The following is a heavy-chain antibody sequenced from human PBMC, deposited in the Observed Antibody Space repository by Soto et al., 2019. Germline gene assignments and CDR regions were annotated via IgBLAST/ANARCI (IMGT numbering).Heavy chain of an antibody. J-gene: IGHJ4*02. CDR3: ARVITARPGLYFDY. Sequence: QLQLQESGPGLVKPSETLSLTCTVSGGSISSSSYYWGWIRQPPGKGLEWIGSIYYSGSTYYNPSLKSQYPTSVDTSKSQFSLKLSSVAAAETAVYYCARVITARPGLYFDYWGQGTLVTVSS. CDR1: GGSISSSSYY. D-gene: IGHD6-6*01. CDR2: IYYSGST. V-gene: IGHV4-39*01.